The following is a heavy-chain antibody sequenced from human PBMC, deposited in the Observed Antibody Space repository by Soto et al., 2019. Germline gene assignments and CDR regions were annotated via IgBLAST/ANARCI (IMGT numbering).Heavy chain of an antibody. CDR3: ASLSIAAAGHDAFDI. CDR1: GGTFSSYA. CDR2: IIPIFGTA. D-gene: IGHD6-13*01. Sequence: QVQLVQSGAEVKKPGSSVKVSCKASGGTFSSYAISWVRQAPGQRLEWMGGIIPIFGTANYAQKFQGRVTITADESTSTAYMELSSVRAEDTAVYYCASLSIAAAGHDAFDIWGQGTMVTVSS. V-gene: IGHV1-69*01. J-gene: IGHJ3*02.